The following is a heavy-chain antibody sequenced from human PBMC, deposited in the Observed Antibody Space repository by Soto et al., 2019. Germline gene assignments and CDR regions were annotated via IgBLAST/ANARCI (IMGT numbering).Heavy chain of an antibody. CDR1: GGTFSSYT. V-gene: IGHV1-69*02. J-gene: IGHJ4*02. Sequence: QVQLVQSGAEVKKPGSSVKVSCKASGGTFSSYTISWVRQAPGQGLEWMGRIIPILGIANYAQKFQGRVTITADKSTSTAYMELSSLRSEDTAVYYCARATVAGTDLGDYWGQGTLVTVSS. CDR3: ARATVAGTDLGDY. D-gene: IGHD6-19*01. CDR2: IIPILGIA.